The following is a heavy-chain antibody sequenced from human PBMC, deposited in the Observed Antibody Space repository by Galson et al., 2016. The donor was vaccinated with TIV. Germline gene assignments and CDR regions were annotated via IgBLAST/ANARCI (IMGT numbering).Heavy chain of an antibody. Sequence: CAISGDSVSSTSAAWNWIRQSPSRGLGWLGRTYYRSTWYNDYAASLKRRITINPDTSKNQFSLQLTSVTPEDAAVYYCARGAPSVFGVSITLDYWGQGTLVTVSS. J-gene: IGHJ4*02. D-gene: IGHD3-3*01. V-gene: IGHV6-1*01. CDR1: GDSVSSTSAA. CDR2: TYYRSTWYN. CDR3: ARGAPSVFGVSITLDY.